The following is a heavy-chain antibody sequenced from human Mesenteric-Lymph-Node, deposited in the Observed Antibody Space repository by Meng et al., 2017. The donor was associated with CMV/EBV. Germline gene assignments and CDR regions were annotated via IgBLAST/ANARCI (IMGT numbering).Heavy chain of an antibody. CDR2: INHSGST. CDR3: ARDFEYSSSSSWFDP. Sequence: SETLSLTCAVYGGSFSGYYWSWIRQPPGKGLEWIGEINHSGSTNYNPSLKSRVTISVDTSKNQFSLKLSSVTAADTAVYYCARDFEYSSSSSWFDPWGQGTLVTVSS. V-gene: IGHV4-34*01. D-gene: IGHD6-6*01. CDR1: GGSFSGYY. J-gene: IGHJ5*02.